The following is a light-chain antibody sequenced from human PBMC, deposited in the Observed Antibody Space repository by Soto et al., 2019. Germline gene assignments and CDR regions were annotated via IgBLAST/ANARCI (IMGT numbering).Light chain of an antibody. CDR3: MEGIQLPGT. J-gene: IGKJ5*01. CDR2: EVS. V-gene: IGKV2-29*02. CDR1: ESLLHENGKTF. Sequence: DIVMTQTPVSLSVTPGQPAAISCKSSESLLHENGKTFLYWYLHKAGQPPQLLIYEVSTRASGVQDRFSGSGSGTDFTLKISRVEAEDVWIYYCMEGIQLPGTFGQGTRLEIK.